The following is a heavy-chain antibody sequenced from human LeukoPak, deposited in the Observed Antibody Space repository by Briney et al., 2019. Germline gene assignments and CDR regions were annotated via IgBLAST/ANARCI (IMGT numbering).Heavy chain of an antibody. D-gene: IGHD5-24*01. V-gene: IGHV3-7*04. CDR3: TRVGYIDEGIDY. J-gene: IGHJ4*02. Sequence: QSGGSLRLSCVACGFPFSSYWMTLFRQAPGKGLEWVANIKQDGSKKSYVDSVKGRFTISRDNAKNSLYLQMNSLRAEDTAIDYCTRVGYIDEGIDYWGQGTLVTVSS. CDR1: GFPFSSYW. CDR2: IKQDGSKK.